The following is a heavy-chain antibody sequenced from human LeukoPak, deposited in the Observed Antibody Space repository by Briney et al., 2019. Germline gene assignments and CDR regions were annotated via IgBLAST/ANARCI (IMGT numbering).Heavy chain of an antibody. CDR1: RFTFSSYT. V-gene: IGHV3-21*01. CDR3: TRGSYGDYEY. CDR2: IDPSSTYI. Sequence: PGGSLRLSCSASRFTFSSYTMNWVRQAPGKGLEWVSSIDPSSTYIYYAGSVKGRFTISRDNAQNSLYLQRNSLRAEDTAVYYCTRGSYGDYEYWGQGTLVTVPS. J-gene: IGHJ4*02. D-gene: IGHD4-17*01.